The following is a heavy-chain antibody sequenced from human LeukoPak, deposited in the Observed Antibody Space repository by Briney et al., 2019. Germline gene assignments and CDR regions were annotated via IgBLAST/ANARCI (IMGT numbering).Heavy chain of an antibody. D-gene: IGHD6-6*01. CDR3: ARGGSSSPHYYYYYMGV. CDR1: GYTFTSYD. J-gene: IGHJ6*03. Sequence: ASVKVSCKASGYTFTSYDINWVRQATGQGLEWMGWMNPNSGNTGYAQKFQGRVTITRNTSISTAYMELSSLRSEDTAVYYCARGGSSSPHYYYYYMGVWGKGTTVTVSS. CDR2: MNPNSGNT. V-gene: IGHV1-8*03.